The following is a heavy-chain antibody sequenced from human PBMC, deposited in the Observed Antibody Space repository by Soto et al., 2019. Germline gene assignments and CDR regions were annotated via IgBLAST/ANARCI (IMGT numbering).Heavy chain of an antibody. Sequence: ASVKVSCKASGYTFTSYAMHWVRQAPGQRLEWMGWINAGNGNTKYSQKFQGRVTITRDTSASTAYMELSSLRSEDTAVYYCARDNPILGTFDYWGQGTLVTVSS. D-gene: IGHD2-21*01. CDR2: INAGNGNT. CDR3: ARDNPILGTFDY. V-gene: IGHV1-3*01. CDR1: GYTFTSYA. J-gene: IGHJ4*02.